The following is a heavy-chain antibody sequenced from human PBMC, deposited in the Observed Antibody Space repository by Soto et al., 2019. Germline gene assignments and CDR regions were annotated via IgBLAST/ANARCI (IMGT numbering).Heavy chain of an antibody. Sequence: QVQLVQSGAEVKKPGSSVKVSCKASGGTFSSYAISWVRQAPGQGLEWMGGIIPIFGTANYAQKFQGRVTITADESTSTAYMELSSLRSEDTAVYYGARGPHYYGSGSYYPYYGMAVWGHVTTVTVSS. V-gene: IGHV1-69*01. D-gene: IGHD3-10*01. CDR1: GGTFSSYA. J-gene: IGHJ6*02. CDR2: IIPIFGTA. CDR3: ARGPHYYGSGSYYPYYGMAV.